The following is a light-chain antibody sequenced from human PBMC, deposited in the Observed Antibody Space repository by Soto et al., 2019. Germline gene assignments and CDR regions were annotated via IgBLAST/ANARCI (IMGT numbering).Light chain of an antibody. CDR1: QGIRND. CDR3: LQHNDYPRT. Sequence: DIHITQSPCTLSSSFVERVAITCRASQGIRNDLALYQQKPGKAPQRLIHAASSLEGGVPSRFSGSGSGTEFTLTISSLQPEDFATYYCLQHNDYPRTFGQGTKVDI. J-gene: IGKJ1*01. CDR2: AAS. V-gene: IGKV1-17*01.